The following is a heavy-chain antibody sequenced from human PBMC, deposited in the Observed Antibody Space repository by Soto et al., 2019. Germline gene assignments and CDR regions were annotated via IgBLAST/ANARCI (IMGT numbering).Heavy chain of an antibody. CDR2: IVVGSGNT. CDR1: GFTFTSSA. Sequence: SVKVSCKASGFTFTSSAVQWVRQARGQRLEWIGWIVVGSGNTNYAQKFQERVTITRDMSTSTAYMELSSLRSEDTAVYYCAAEQDSSSYYFDYWGQGTLVTSPQ. V-gene: IGHV1-58*01. D-gene: IGHD6-13*01. J-gene: IGHJ4*02. CDR3: AAEQDSSSYYFDY.